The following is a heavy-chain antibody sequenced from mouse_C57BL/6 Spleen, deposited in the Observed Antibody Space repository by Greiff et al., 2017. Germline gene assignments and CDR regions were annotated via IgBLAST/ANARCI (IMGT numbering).Heavy chain of an antibody. D-gene: IGHD1-1*01. Sequence: QVQLQQPGAELVKPGASVKLSCKASGYTFTSYWMHWVKQRPGRGLEWIGRIDPNSGGTKYNEKFKSKATLTVDKPSSKAYMQLSSLTSEDSAVYYCTRDYGSSYVRYFDVWGTGTTVTVSS. J-gene: IGHJ1*03. CDR2: IDPNSGGT. CDR1: GYTFTSYW. CDR3: TRDYGSSYVRYFDV. V-gene: IGHV1-72*01.